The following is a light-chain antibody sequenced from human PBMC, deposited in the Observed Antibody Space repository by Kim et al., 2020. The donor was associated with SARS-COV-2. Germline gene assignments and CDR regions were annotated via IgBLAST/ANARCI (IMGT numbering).Light chain of an antibody. CDR3: SSYTSSSTFC. CDR1: SSDVGGYNY. Sequence: QSALTQPASVSGSPGQSITISCTGTSSDVGGYNYVSWYQQHPGKAPKLMIYDVSKRPSGVSNRFSGSKSGNTASLTISGLQAEDEADYYCSSYTSSSTFCFGTGTKVTVL. V-gene: IGLV2-14*01. CDR2: DVS. J-gene: IGLJ1*01.